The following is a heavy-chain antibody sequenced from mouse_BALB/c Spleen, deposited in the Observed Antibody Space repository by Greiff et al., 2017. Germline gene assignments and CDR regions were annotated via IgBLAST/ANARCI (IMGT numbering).Heavy chain of an antibody. CDR3: ARKGRYYGSSWYFDV. D-gene: IGHD1-1*01. CDR2: ISTYYGDA. J-gene: IGHJ1*01. Sequence: VQLVESGAELVRPGVSVKISCKGSGYTFTDYAMHWVKQSHAKSLEWIGVISTYYGDASYNQKFKGKATMTVDKSSSTAYMELARLTSEDSAIYYCARKGRYYGSSWYFDVWGAGTTVTVSS. CDR1: GYTFTDYA. V-gene: IGHV1S137*01.